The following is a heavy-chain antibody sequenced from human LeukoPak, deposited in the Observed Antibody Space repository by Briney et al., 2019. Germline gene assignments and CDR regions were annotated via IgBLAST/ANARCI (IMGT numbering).Heavy chain of an antibody. CDR3: ARLGSSSHYPSPLDY. V-gene: IGHV4-38-2*01. J-gene: IGHJ4*02. D-gene: IGHD6-13*01. Sequence: SETLSLTCAVSGYSISSGYYWGWIQQPPGKGLEWIGSIYHSGSTYYNPSLKSRVTISVDTSKNQFSLKLSSVTAADTAVYYCARLGSSSHYPSPLDYWGQGTLVTVSS. CDR1: GYSISSGYY. CDR2: IYHSGST.